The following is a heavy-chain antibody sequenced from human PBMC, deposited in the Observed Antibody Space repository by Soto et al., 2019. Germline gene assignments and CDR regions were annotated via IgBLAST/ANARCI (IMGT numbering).Heavy chain of an antibody. CDR3: AHVRRGYYDRYNWFDP. CDR1: GVSLITGLGG. D-gene: IGHD3-22*01. Sequence: SGPTLVNPTQTLTLTFTFSGVSLITGLGGVGWIRQPPGKALEWLALIYWNDDKRYSPSLKSRLTITKDTSKNQVVLTMTNMDPVDTATYYCAHVRRGYYDRYNWFDPGAREPWSPSPQ. J-gene: IGHJ5*02. V-gene: IGHV2-5*01. CDR2: IYWNDDK.